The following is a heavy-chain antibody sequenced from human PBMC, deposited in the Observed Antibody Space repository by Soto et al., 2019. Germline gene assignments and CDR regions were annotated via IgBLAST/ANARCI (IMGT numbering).Heavy chain of an antibody. Sequence: QVHLVQSGAEVKKPGASVKVSCKASGYTFTSYGITWVRQAPGQGLERMGWISAHNGNTDYAQKLQGRVIVTRDTSTSTSYMELRSLRSDDTAVYYLARGRYGDYWGQGALVTVSS. D-gene: IGHD1-1*01. CDR1: GYTFTSYG. J-gene: IGHJ4*02. V-gene: IGHV1-18*01. CDR2: ISAHNGNT. CDR3: ARGRYGDY.